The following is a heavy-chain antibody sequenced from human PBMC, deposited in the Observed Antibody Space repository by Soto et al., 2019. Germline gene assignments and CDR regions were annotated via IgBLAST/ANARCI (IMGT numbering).Heavy chain of an antibody. CDR2: ISNDDNNA. CDR3: VRDSARTFDY. J-gene: IGHJ4*01. D-gene: IGHD3-10*01. Sequence: EVHLVESGGGLVRPGGSLRLSCAASGFRFSAYWIHWVRQVPGKGLAWVSHISNDDNNATYADSVKGRFTISRDDAKNTVYLQMNSLRADDTAVYYCVRDSARTFDYWGRGTLVTVSS. V-gene: IGHV3-74*01. CDR1: GFRFSAYW.